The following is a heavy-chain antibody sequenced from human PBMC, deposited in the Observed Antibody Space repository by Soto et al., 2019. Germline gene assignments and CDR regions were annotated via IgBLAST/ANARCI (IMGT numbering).Heavy chain of an antibody. D-gene: IGHD3-10*01. CDR3: AKDSAAVTMVRGVIITNVDY. Sequence: GGSLRLSCAASGFTFSSYGMHWVRQAPGKGLEWVAVISYDGSNKYYADSVKGRFTISRDNSKNTLYLQMNSLRAEDTAVYYCAKDSAAVTMVRGVIITNVDYWGQGTLVTVSS. CDR2: ISYDGSNK. CDR1: GFTFSSYG. V-gene: IGHV3-30*18. J-gene: IGHJ4*02.